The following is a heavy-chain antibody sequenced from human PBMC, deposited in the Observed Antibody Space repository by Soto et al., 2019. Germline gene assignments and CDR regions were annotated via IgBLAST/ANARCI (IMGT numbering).Heavy chain of an antibody. CDR1: GTSISSYY. CDR3: ARVVTNWFDP. V-gene: IGHV4-4*07. Sequence: SETLSLTCTVPGTSISSYYWSWIRQPAGKGLEWIGRIYNGLNTNYNPARKSRVTMSVDTSKNQSSLNLTSVTAADTAVCYCARVVTNWFDPWGQGTLVAVSS. CDR2: IYNGLNT. D-gene: IGHD2-21*01. J-gene: IGHJ5*02.